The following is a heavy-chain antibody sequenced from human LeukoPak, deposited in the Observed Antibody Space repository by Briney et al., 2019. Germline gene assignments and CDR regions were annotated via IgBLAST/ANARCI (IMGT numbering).Heavy chain of an antibody. CDR1: GGSISSSSYY. CDR2: IYTSGST. D-gene: IGHD6-13*01. V-gene: IGHV4-61*02. J-gene: IGHJ4*02. CDR3: ARRRGDSSSWSYFDY. Sequence: SETLSLTCTVSGGSISSSSYYWSWIRQPAGKGLEWIGRIYTSGSTNYNPSLKSRVTMSVDTSKNQFSLKLSSVTAADTAVYYCARRRGDSSSWSYFDYWGQGTLVTVSS.